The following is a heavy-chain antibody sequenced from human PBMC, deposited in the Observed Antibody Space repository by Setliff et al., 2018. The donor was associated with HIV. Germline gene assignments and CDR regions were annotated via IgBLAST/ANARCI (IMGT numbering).Heavy chain of an antibody. J-gene: IGHJ4*02. CDR1: GASISSSSHH. CDR2: INHSGST. CDR3: ARGEFYCGTDCYWSSFDY. Sequence: ASETLSLTCTVSGASISSSSHHWAWIRQPPGKGLEYIGEINHSGSTNYNPSLKSRVTISVDTSKNQFSLRLSSVTAADTAVYYCARGEFYCGTDCYWSSFDYWGQGILVTVSS. V-gene: IGHV4-39*07. D-gene: IGHD2-21*02.